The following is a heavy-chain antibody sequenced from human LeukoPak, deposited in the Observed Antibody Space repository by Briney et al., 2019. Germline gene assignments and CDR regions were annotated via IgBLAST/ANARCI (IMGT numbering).Heavy chain of an antibody. V-gene: IGHV3-48*04. CDR3: TRGRGPTVSYCHMDV. CDR1: GFSFSGYS. Sequence: GGSLRLSCAASGFSFSGYSMNWVRQAPGKGLEWVSFITLSSSTIYYADSVKGRFTISRDNAKNSLYLQMNSLRAEDTAVYFCTRGRGPTVSYCHMDVLGKGTKVTGSS. D-gene: IGHD5-12*01. CDR2: ITLSSSTI. J-gene: IGHJ6*03.